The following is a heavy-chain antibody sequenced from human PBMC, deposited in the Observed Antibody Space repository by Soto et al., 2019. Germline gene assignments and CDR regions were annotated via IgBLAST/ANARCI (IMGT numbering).Heavy chain of an antibody. D-gene: IGHD3-16*02. CDR3: AARDYVWGSYRPYDAFDI. Sequence: SETLSLTCTVSGGSISSYYWSWIRQPPGKGLEWIGYIYYSGSTNYNPSLKSRVTISVDTSKNQFSLKLSSVTAADTAVYYCAARDYVWGSYRPYDAFDIWGQGTMVTVSS. J-gene: IGHJ3*02. CDR1: GGSISSYY. V-gene: IGHV4-59*01. CDR2: IYYSGST.